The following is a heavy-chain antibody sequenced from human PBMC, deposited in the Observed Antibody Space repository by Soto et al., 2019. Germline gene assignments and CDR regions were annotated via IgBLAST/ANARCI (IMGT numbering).Heavy chain of an antibody. CDR2: IWYDGSNK. Sequence: QVQLVESGGGVVQPGRSLRLSCAASGFTFSSYGMHWVRQAPGKGLEWVAVIWYDGSNKYYADSVKGRFTISRDNSKNTLYLQMNSLRAEDTAVYYCAREPAPMLVVPGWMGYWGQGTLVTVSS. J-gene: IGHJ4*02. CDR1: GFTFSSYG. D-gene: IGHD3-22*01. CDR3: AREPAPMLVVPGWMGY. V-gene: IGHV3-33*01.